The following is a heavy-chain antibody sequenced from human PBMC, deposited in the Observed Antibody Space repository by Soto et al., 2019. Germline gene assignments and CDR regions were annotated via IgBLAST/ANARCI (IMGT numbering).Heavy chain of an antibody. J-gene: IGHJ4*02. D-gene: IGHD4-17*01. CDR3: ATHAYGDYYTWAY. Sequence: QVQLVESGGTSVKPEGSLRLSCAASGFAFSDYYMSWIRQAPGKGLEWISYISGSSDYTNYADSVQGRFTISRDNAKNSLYLQMHSLRAEDTAVYYCATHAYGDYYTWAYWGQGALVTISS. CDR1: GFAFSDYY. V-gene: IGHV3-11*06. CDR2: ISGSSDYT.